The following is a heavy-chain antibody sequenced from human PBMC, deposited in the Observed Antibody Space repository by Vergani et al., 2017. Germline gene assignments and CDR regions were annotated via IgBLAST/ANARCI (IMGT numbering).Heavy chain of an antibody. D-gene: IGHD2-15*01. CDR1: GFTFSSYA. Sequence: EVQLLESGGGLVQPGGSLRLSCAASGFTFSSYAMSWVRQAPGKGLEWVSAISGSGGSTYYADSVNGRFTISRDNSKKMISLQMNSLRVEDTAVYYCARGGKGIIMVVPSTHLWGQGTQVSVS. V-gene: IGHV3-23*01. J-gene: IGHJ4*02. CDR2: ISGSGGST. CDR3: ARGGKGIIMVVPSTHL.